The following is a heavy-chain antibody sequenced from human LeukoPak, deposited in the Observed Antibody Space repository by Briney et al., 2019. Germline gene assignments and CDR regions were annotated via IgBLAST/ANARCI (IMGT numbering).Heavy chain of an antibody. J-gene: IGHJ3*02. CDR3: ARASYSSGWYEDAFDI. CDR2: INPNSGGT. Sequence: ASVKVSCKASGYTFTGYYMHLVRQAPGQGLEWMGWINPNSGGTNYAQKFQGRVTMTRDTSISTAYMELSRLRSDDTAVYYCARASYSSGWYEDAFDIWGQGTMVTVSS. V-gene: IGHV1-2*02. CDR1: GYTFTGYY. D-gene: IGHD6-19*01.